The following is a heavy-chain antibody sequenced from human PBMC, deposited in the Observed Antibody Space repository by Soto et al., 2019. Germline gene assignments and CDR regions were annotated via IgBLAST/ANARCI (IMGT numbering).Heavy chain of an antibody. CDR2: IVPKLGTV. Sequence: QGQLVQSGAEVKKTGSSVKVSCKISGGIFSRHAIDWVRQAPGQGLEWMGGIVPKLGTVIYAQNFQARVTISADEVTNTSYLALSGLTFEDTAVYYCARPRTYDYESDGYYAHQFDDWGQGTLVTVSS. V-gene: IGHV1-69*01. J-gene: IGHJ5*02. CDR3: ARPRTYDYESDGYYAHQFDD. D-gene: IGHD3-22*01. CDR1: GGIFSRHA.